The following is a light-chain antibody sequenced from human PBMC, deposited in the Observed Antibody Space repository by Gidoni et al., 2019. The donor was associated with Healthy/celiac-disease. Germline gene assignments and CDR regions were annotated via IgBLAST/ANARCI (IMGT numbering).Light chain of an antibody. CDR1: QGISNY. J-gene: IGKJ1*01. CDR3: QKYNSAPWT. V-gene: IGKV1-27*01. Sequence: DIHLTQSPSSLSASVGDRVTITCRASQGISNYLAWYQQKPGKVPKLLIYAASTLQSGVPSRFSGSGSGTDFTLTISSLQPEDGATYYCQKYNSAPWTFXQXTKVEIK. CDR2: AAS.